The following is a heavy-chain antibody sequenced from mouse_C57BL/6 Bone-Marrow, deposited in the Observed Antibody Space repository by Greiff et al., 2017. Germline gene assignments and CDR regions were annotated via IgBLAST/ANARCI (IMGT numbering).Heavy chain of an antibody. CDR1: GYTFTNYW. J-gene: IGHJ1*03. CDR3: ARDYGSSTSGVPYWYFDV. CDR2: IYPGGGYT. Sequence: QVQLKESGAELVRPGTSVKMSCKASGYTFTNYWIGWAKQRPGHGLEWIGDIYPGGGYTNYNEKFKGKATLTADKSSSTAYMQFSSLTSEDSAIYYWARDYGSSTSGVPYWYFDVWGTGTTVTVSS. V-gene: IGHV1-63*01. D-gene: IGHD1-1*01.